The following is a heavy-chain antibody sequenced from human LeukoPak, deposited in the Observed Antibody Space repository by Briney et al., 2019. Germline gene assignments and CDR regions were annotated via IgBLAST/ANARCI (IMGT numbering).Heavy chain of an antibody. V-gene: IGHV5-51*01. CDR1: GYSFTNSW. Sequence: GESLKISCKGSGYSFTNSWIGWVRQMPGKGLEWMGIIYPDDSDTRYSPSFLGQVTISADKSINIAYLQWSSLKASDTAIYYCARTVTYKGFFDPWGQGTLVTVSS. D-gene: IGHD4-17*01. CDR2: IYPDDSDT. J-gene: IGHJ5*02. CDR3: ARTVTYKGFFDP.